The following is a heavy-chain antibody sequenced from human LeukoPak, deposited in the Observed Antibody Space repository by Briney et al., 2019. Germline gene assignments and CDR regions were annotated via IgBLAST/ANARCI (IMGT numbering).Heavy chain of an antibody. CDR1: GFTFSSYG. CDR3: AKDLLGGSAAAATFDI. J-gene: IGHJ3*02. Sequence: GGSLRLSCAASGFTFSSYGMHWVRQAPGKWLEWVAFIRYDGSNKYYADSVKGRFTISRDNAKNSLYLQMNSLRAEDTALYYCAKDLLGGSAAAATFDIWGQGTMVTASS. V-gene: IGHV3-30*02. CDR2: IRYDGSNK. D-gene: IGHD6-13*01.